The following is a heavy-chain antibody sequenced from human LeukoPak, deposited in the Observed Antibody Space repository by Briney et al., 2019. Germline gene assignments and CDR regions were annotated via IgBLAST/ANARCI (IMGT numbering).Heavy chain of an antibody. CDR2: ISGSGGST. D-gene: IGHD2-21*02. V-gene: IGHV3-23*01. J-gene: IGHJ3*02. Sequence: PGGSLRLSCAASGFTFSSYAMSWVRQAPGKGLEWVSAISGSGGSTYYADSVKGRFTISRDNSENTLYLQMNSLRAEDTAVYYCAKDQDIVVVTATEDDAFDIWGQGTMVTVSS. CDR3: AKDQDIVVVTATEDDAFDI. CDR1: GFTFSSYA.